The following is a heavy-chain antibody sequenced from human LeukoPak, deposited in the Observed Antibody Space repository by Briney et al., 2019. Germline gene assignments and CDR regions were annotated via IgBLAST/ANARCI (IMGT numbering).Heavy chain of an antibody. D-gene: IGHD3-10*01. J-gene: IGHJ4*02. CDR3: ARGTGGSGSYPFDY. Sequence: SETLSLTCAVYGGSFSGYYWSWIRQPPGKGLGWIGEINHSGSTNYNPSLKSRVTISVDTSKNQFSLKLSSVTAADTAVYYCARGTGGSGSYPFDYWGQGTLVTVSS. V-gene: IGHV4-34*01. CDR1: GGSFSGYY. CDR2: INHSGST.